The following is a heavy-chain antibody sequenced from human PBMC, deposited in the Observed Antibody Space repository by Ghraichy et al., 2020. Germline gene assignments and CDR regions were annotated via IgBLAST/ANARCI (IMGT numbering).Heavy chain of an antibody. D-gene: IGHD4/OR15-4a*01. CDR2: ISGSTGGT. Sequence: GGSLRLSCAASGFTFSAYAMSWVRQAPGKGLEWVSSISGSTGGTYYRDSVRGRFTISRDDSKNTLYLHMDSLSADDTAIYYCAKSDLMVPTSIPFDYWGQGTLVTVSS. V-gene: IGHV3-23*01. CDR3: AKSDLMVPTSIPFDY. CDR1: GFTFSAYA. J-gene: IGHJ4*02.